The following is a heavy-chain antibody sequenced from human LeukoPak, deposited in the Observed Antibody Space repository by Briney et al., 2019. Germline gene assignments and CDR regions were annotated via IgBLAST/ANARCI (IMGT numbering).Heavy chain of an antibody. D-gene: IGHD5-24*01. CDR1: GFTLSNYA. CDR2: LGTAGDT. Sequence: GGSPRLSCAASGFTLSNYAMHWVRQPAGEGLEWVSALGTAGDTFYPGSVKGRFTISRDNAKKSLFLQMNSLRAEDTAVYYCARQNTPHGNFDYWGQGTLVTVSS. V-gene: IGHV3-13*01. J-gene: IGHJ4*02. CDR3: ARQNTPHGNFDY.